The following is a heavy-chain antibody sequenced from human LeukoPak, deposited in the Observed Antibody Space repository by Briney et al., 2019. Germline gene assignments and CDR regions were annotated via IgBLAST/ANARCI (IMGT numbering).Heavy chain of an antibody. D-gene: IGHD3-10*01. CDR3: ARDYRSGPFDY. J-gene: IGHJ4*02. CDR1: GYTFTSYD. CDR2: MNPNTGNT. V-gene: IGHV1-8*01. Sequence: SVKVSCKASGYTFTSYDINSVRQATGQGLKWMGWMNPNTGNTGYAQKLQARVTMTRNTSISTAYMELSSLISEDTGVYYCARDYRSGPFDYWGQGTLVTVSS.